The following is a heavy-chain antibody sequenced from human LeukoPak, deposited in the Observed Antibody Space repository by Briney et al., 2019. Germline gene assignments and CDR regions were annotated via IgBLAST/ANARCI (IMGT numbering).Heavy chain of an antibody. V-gene: IGHV3-7*01. Sequence: GGSLRLSCAASGSTFTSYWMTWVRQAPGKGLEWVANIKQDGSEKYYVDSVKGRFTISRDNAKNTLYLQMNSLRAEDTAVYYCARDFVMITAYWGQGTLVTVSS. CDR1: GSTFTSYW. J-gene: IGHJ4*02. D-gene: IGHD3-16*01. CDR2: IKQDGSEK. CDR3: ARDFVMITAY.